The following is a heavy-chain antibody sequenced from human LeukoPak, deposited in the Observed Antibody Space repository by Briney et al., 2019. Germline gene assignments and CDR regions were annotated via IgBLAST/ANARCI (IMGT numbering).Heavy chain of an antibody. CDR3: ARSPYGDYVSTPSIDDY. Sequence: PSETLSLTCAVYGGSFSGYYWSWIRQPPGKGLEWIGEINHSGSTNYNPSLKSRVTISVDTSKNQFSLKLSSVTAADTAVYYCARSPYGDYVSTPSIDDYWGQGTLVTVSS. CDR1: GGSFSGYY. D-gene: IGHD4-17*01. CDR2: INHSGST. J-gene: IGHJ4*02. V-gene: IGHV4-34*01.